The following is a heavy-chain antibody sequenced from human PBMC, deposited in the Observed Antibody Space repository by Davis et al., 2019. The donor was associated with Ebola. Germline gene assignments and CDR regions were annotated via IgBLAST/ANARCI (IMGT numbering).Heavy chain of an antibody. D-gene: IGHD3-22*01. CDR2: ISADNGNK. J-gene: IGHJ2*01. Sequence: AASVKVSCKASSYTFSSYGVTWVRQAPGQGLEWMGWISADNGNKNYAQKFQGRVTMTTDTSTSTAYMELTSLRSDDTAVYYCARMRNYYETNGFNWYFDLWGRGTLVTVSS. V-gene: IGHV1-18*01. CDR3: ARMRNYYETNGFNWYFDL. CDR1: SYTFSSYG.